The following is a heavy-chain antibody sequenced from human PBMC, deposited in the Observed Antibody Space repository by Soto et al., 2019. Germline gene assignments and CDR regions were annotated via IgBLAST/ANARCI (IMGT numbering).Heavy chain of an antibody. CDR3: AKRSSSSTFDY. V-gene: IGHV3-23*01. J-gene: IGHJ4*02. CDR2: ISGSDDST. D-gene: IGHD6-6*01. CDR1: GFTFSSYA. Sequence: EVQLLESGGGLVQPGESLRLSCAXSGFTFSSYAMSWVRQAPGKGLEWVSVISGSDDSTYYADSVKGRFTISRDNSKNTLYLQMNSLRAEDTAVYYCAKRSSSSTFDYWGQGTLVTVSS.